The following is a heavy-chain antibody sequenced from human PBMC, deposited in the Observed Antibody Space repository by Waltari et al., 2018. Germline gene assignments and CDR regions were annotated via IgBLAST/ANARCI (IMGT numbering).Heavy chain of an antibody. J-gene: IGHJ4*02. CDR3: VTQRPWEDY. CDR1: GYTLTDSY. D-gene: IGHD1-26*01. V-gene: IGHV1-2*06. Sequence: QVQLVQSGAEVRKPGASVKVSCKTSGYTLTDSYIHWVRQAPGQGLEWMGRMNPNNNYPIYEQKFQGRVTMTRDTSITTASMELSSLTSDDTALYYCVTQRPWEDYWGQGTRVTVSP. CDR2: MNPNNNYP.